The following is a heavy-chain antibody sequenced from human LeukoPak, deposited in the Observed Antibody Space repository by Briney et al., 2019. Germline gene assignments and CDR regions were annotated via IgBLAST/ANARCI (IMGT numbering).Heavy chain of an antibody. CDR2: INHSGST. CDR3: ARVRRWPYFDY. Sequence: SETLSLTCAVYGGSFSGYYWSWIRQPPGKGLEWIGEINHSGSTNYNPSLKSRVTISVDTSKNQFSLKLSSVTAADTAVYYCARVRRWPYFDYWGQGTLVTVSS. V-gene: IGHV4-34*01. D-gene: IGHD5-24*01. CDR1: GGSFSGYY. J-gene: IGHJ4*02.